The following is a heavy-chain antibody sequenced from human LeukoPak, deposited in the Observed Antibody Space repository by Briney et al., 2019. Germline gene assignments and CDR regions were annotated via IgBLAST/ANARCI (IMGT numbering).Heavy chain of an antibody. CDR3: ARYDFWSGLFDY. CDR1: GGTFSSYA. V-gene: IGHV1-69*05. D-gene: IGHD3-3*01. Sequence: ASVKVSCKASGGTFSSYAISWVRQAPGQGLEWMGGIIPIFGTANYAQKFQGRVTITTDESTSTAYMELSSLRSEDTAVYYCARYDFWSGLFDYWGQGTLVTVSS. CDR2: IIPIFGTA. J-gene: IGHJ4*02.